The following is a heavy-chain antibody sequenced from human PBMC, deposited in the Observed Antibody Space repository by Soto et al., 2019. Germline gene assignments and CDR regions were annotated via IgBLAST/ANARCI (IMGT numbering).Heavy chain of an antibody. CDR1: GYTLTELS. Sequence: GASVKVSCKVSGYTLTELSMHWVRQAPGKGLEWMGGFDPEDGETIYAQKFQGRVTMTEDTSTDTAYMELSSLRSEDTAVYYCATAAIRYYYYYMDVWGKGTTVTVSS. D-gene: IGHD2-2*01. V-gene: IGHV1-24*01. CDR2: FDPEDGET. J-gene: IGHJ6*03. CDR3: ATAAIRYYYYYMDV.